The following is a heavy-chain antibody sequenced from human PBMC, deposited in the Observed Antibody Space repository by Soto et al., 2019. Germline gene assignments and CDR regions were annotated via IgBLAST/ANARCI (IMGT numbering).Heavy chain of an antibody. CDR1: GYTFTSYA. CDR2: INAGNGNT. J-gene: IGHJ6*02. Sequence: GASVKVSCKASGYTFTSYAMHWVRQAPGQRLEWMGWINAGNGNTKYSQKFQGRVTITRDTSASTAYMELSSLRSEDTAVYYCARLEFRPAVMIYYYYGMDVWGQGTTVTVSS. CDR3: ARLEFRPAVMIYYYYGMDV. V-gene: IGHV1-3*01. D-gene: IGHD2-2*01.